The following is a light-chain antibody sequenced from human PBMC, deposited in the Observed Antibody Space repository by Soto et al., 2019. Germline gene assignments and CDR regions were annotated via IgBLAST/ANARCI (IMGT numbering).Light chain of an antibody. V-gene: IGKV3D-15*01. CDR1: QSVSDNY. CDR3: QQYNNWWT. Sequence: EILLTQSPGTLSLSPGERATLSCRASQSVSDNYLAWYQQKPGQAPRLLIYGASNRATGIPDRFSGSGSGTEFTLTISSLQSEDFAVYYCQQYNNWWTFGQGSKVDIK. J-gene: IGKJ1*01. CDR2: GAS.